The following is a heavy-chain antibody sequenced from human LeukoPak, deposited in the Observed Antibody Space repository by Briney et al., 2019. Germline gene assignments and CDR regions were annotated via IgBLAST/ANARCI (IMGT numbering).Heavy chain of an antibody. D-gene: IGHD4-23*01. V-gene: IGHV4-39*01. J-gene: IGHJ4*02. CDR2: IYYSGST. CDR3: ARRIVVTRGFDY. CDR1: GGSISSSSYY. Sequence: SETLSLTCTVPGGSISSSSYYWGWIRQPPGKGPEWIGSIYYSGSTYYNPSLKSRVTISVDTSKNQFSLKLSSVTAADTAVYYCARRIVVTRGFDYWGQGTLVTVSS.